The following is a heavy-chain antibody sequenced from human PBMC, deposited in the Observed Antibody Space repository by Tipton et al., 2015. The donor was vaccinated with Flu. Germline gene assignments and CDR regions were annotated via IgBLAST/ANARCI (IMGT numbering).Heavy chain of an antibody. CDR1: GGSISSSNW. CDR3: ARVGGSSYYYYGMDV. D-gene: IGHD1-26*01. V-gene: IGHV4-4*02. CDR2: IYYSGST. J-gene: IGHJ6*02. Sequence: TLSLTCAVSGGSISSSNWWSWVRQPPGKGLEWIGYIYYSGSTNYNPSLKSRVTISVDTSKNQFSLKLSSVTAADTAVYYCARVGGSSYYYYGMDVWGQGTTVTVSS.